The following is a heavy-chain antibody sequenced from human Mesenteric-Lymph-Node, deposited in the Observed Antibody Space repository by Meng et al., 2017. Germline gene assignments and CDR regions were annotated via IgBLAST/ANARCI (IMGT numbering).Heavy chain of an antibody. Sequence: SGGVWVQARWPMRLACALLGYPFRDHYMTWIRKPPGKGLEWIASITPTGGSLYYADSVKGRFSISRDNAKSSLSLQMNSLRVEDTAVYYCARDHGFLNWFDPWGQGTLVTVSS. CDR1: GYPFRDHY. CDR3: ARDHGFLNWFDP. V-gene: IGHV3-11*04. D-gene: IGHD2/OR15-2a*01. J-gene: IGHJ5*02. CDR2: ITPTGGSL.